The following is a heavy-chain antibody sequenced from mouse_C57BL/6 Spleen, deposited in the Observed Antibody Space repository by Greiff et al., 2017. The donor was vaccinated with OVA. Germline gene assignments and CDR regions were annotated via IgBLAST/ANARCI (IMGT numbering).Heavy chain of an antibody. J-gene: IGHJ2*01. D-gene: IGHD1-1*01. CDR1: GYAFTNYL. V-gene: IGHV1-54*01. CDR3: ARRNYYGSSFDY. CDR2: INPGGGGT. Sequence: VQLQQSGAELVRPGTSVKVSCKASGYAFTNYLIEWVKQRPGQGLEWIGVINPGGGGTNYNEKFKGKATLTADKSSSTAYMQLSSLTSEDSAVYFCARRNYYGSSFDYWGQGTTLTVSS.